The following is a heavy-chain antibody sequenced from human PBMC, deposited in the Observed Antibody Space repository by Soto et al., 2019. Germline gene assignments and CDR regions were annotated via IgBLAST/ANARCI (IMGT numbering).Heavy chain of an antibody. CDR1: GGSFSGYY. D-gene: IGHD3-3*01. V-gene: IGHV4-34*01. CDR2: INHSGST. J-gene: IGHJ6*03. CDR3: ARGYTIFGVVSYMDV. Sequence: QVQLQQWGAGLLKPSETLSLTCAVYGGSFSGYYWSWIHQPPGKGLEWIGEINHSGSTNYNPSLKSRVTISVDTSKNQFSLKLSSVTAADTAVYYCARGYTIFGVVSYMDVWGKGTTVTVSS.